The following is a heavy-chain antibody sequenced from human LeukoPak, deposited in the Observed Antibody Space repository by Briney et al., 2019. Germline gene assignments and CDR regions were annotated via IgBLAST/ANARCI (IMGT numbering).Heavy chain of an antibody. Sequence: SETLSLTCTVSGVSISSYYWNWIRQPAGKGLEWIGRIYTSGSTNFNPSPKSRVTMSVDTSKNQFSLKLSSVTAADTAVYYCARGGVVTQPGYFQHWGQGTLVTVSS. CDR1: GVSISSYY. D-gene: IGHD3-3*01. CDR2: IYTSGST. J-gene: IGHJ1*01. CDR3: ARGGVVTQPGYFQH. V-gene: IGHV4-4*07.